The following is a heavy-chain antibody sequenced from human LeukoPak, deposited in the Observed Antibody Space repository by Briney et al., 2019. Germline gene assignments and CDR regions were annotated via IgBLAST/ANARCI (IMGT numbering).Heavy chain of an antibody. CDR2: INPSGGRT. CDR3: ARVGYFYGSGSQTGGYLDY. D-gene: IGHD3-10*01. J-gene: IGHJ4*02. V-gene: IGHV1-46*01. CDR1: GYTFTSYY. Sequence: GAAVKVSCKASGYTFTSYYMHWVRQAPGQGLEWIGIINPSGGRTSYAQKFQGRVNMTRGTAISTAYMELSSLTFDDTAIYYCARVGYFYGSGSQTGGYLDYWGQGTLVTVSS.